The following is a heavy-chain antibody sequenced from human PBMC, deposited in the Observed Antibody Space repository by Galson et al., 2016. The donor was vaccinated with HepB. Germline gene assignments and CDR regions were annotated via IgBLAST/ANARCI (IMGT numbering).Heavy chain of an antibody. D-gene: IGHD2-21*01. V-gene: IGHV4-4*02. CDR3: ARNGDFYYSFDY. CDR1: GDSISGRNW. CDR2: VYHGGST. J-gene: IGHJ4*02. Sequence: ETLSLTCVVSGDSISGRNWWSWVRQPPGKELEWIGEVYHGGSTNYNPSLKGRVTISVDKSKNQFSLRLSSVTAADTAVYYCARNGDFYYSFDYWGQGTLVTVSS.